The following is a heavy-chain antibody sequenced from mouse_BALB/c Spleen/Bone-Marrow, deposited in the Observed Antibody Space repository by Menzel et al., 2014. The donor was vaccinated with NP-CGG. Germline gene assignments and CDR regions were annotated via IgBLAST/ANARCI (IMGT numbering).Heavy chain of an antibody. CDR1: GYTSTSYW. Sequence: QVQLQQSGAELARPGASVKLSCKASGYTSTSYWMQWVKQRPGQGLEWIGAIYPGDGDTRYTQKFKGKATLTADKSSSTAYMQLSSLASEDSAVYYCARDYRYYAMDYWGQGTSVTVSS. J-gene: IGHJ4*01. CDR3: ARDYRYYAMDY. V-gene: IGHV1-87*01. D-gene: IGHD2-14*01. CDR2: IYPGDGDT.